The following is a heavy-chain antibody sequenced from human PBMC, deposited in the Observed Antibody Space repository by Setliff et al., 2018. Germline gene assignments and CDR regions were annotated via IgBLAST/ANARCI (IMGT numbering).Heavy chain of an antibody. Sequence: NPSETLSLTCAVSGYSISSGYYWGCIRQPPGKGLEWIGSIYYSGSTYYNPSLKSRLTISVDTSKNQFSLKLSSVTAAETAVYYCARSKSSSGWLNWFDPWGQGTLVTVSS. CDR1: GYSISSGYY. V-gene: IGHV4-38-2*01. CDR3: ARSKSSSGWLNWFDP. CDR2: IYYSGST. D-gene: IGHD6-19*01. J-gene: IGHJ5*02.